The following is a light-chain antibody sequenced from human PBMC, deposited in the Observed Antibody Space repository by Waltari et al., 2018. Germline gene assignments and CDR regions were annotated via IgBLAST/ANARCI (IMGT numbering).Light chain of an antibody. Sequence: DIVLTQSPGPLSVSPGARATLSCRASQSVRRTLAWYQQKPGQAPRLLIYDASTRATGVPDRFSGSGFGTDFSLTISRLEPEDFAVYYCQKYGTLPATFGQGTKVEIK. V-gene: IGKV3-20*01. CDR3: QKYGTLPAT. J-gene: IGKJ1*01. CDR1: QSVRRT. CDR2: DAS.